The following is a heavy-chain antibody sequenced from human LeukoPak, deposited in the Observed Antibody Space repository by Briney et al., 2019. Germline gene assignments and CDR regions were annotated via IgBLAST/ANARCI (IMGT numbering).Heavy chain of an antibody. CDR2: ISSSSSTI. Sequence: GGSLRLSCAASGFTFSSYSMNWVRQAQGKGLKWVSYISSSSSTIYYADSVKGRFTISRDNAKNSLYLQMNSLRAEDTAVYYCARDPEPSDIVVVVAAEYYFDYWGQGTLVTVSS. CDR3: ARDPEPSDIVVVVAAEYYFDY. D-gene: IGHD2-15*01. J-gene: IGHJ4*02. CDR1: GFTFSSYS. V-gene: IGHV3-48*01.